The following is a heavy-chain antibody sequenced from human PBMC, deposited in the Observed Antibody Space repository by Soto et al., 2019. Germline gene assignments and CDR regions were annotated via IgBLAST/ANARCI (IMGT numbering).Heavy chain of an antibody. CDR2: ISYDGSNQ. J-gene: IGHJ4*02. CDR3: AKDQASGQGSFDS. V-gene: IGHV3-30*18. CDR1: GFTFNIYG. Sequence: GGSLRLSCAASGFTFNIYGMHWVRQAPDKGLEWVALISYDGSNQYYADSVKGRFTISRDNSKNTLFLQMNSLRADDTAVYYCAKDQASGQGSFDSWGQGTLVTVS.